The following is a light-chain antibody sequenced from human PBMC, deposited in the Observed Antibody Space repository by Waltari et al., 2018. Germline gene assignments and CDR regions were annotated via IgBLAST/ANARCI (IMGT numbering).Light chain of an antibody. CDR2: EVN. Sequence: QSALTQPASVSGSPGQSITISCTGTSSDVGRYVLVSWYQQHPGKAPKLMIYEVNKRPSGGSDRFPGSKYGSTAFLTISGLQAEDEGHYYCCSYAGSSVFKVLFGGGTKLTVL. V-gene: IGLV2-23*02. CDR1: SSDVGRYVL. J-gene: IGLJ2*01. CDR3: CSYAGSSVFKVL.